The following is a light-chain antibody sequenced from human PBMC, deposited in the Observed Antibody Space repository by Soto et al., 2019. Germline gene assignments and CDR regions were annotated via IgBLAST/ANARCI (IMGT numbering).Light chain of an antibody. V-gene: IGKV1-39*01. Sequence: DIQMTQSPSSLSASVGDRVTITCRASQSISSYLNWYQQKPGKAPKLLIYAASSLQSGVPSRFSGSGSGTDFTLTISSLQPEDFATYYCQQSYSTLWVFGGGTKVEIK. CDR2: AAS. CDR1: QSISSY. CDR3: QQSYSTLWV. J-gene: IGKJ4*01.